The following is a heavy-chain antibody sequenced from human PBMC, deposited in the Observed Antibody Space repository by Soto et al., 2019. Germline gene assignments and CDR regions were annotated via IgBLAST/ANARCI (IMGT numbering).Heavy chain of an antibody. D-gene: IGHD3-22*01. CDR2: LSGSCDRT. V-gene: IGHV3-23*01. J-gene: IGHJ3*02. CDR1: GFTFSAYG. Sequence: VVSRRISGAASGFTFSAYGMSWVRQAPGKGPEWVSTLSGSCDRTYYADSVKGRFTISRDNSRNTLYLQMNSLRAEDTAVYYCAKLYRQKYYYDSRGFGAFDIWGQGTMVTVSS. CDR3: AKLYRQKYYYDSRGFGAFDI.